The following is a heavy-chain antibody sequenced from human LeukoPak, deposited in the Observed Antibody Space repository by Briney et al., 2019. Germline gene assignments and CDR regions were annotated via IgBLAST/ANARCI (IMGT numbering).Heavy chain of an antibody. J-gene: IGHJ5*02. D-gene: IGHD3-22*01. CDR2: IYHSGST. Sequence: SETLSLTCAVSGYSISSGYYWGWTRQPPGKGLEWIGSIYHSGSTYYNPSLKSRVTISVDTSKNQFSLKLSSVTAADAAVYYCARCYYDSSGYYYSGHWFDPWGQGTLVTVSS. CDR3: ARCYYDSSGYYYSGHWFDP. CDR1: GYSISSGYY. V-gene: IGHV4-38-2*01.